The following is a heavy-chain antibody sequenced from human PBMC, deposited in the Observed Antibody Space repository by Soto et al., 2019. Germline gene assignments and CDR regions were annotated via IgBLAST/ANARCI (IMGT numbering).Heavy chain of an antibody. V-gene: IGHV1-69*01. D-gene: IGHD6-13*01. CDR1: GGTFSSYA. CDR2: IIPIFGTA. J-gene: IGHJ6*02. CDR3: ARDHYSSSWSTPSYYYYGMDV. Sequence: QVQLVQSGADVKKPESSVKVSCKASGGTFSSYAISWVRQAPGQGLEWMGGIIPIFGTANYAQKFQGRVTITADESTSTAYMELSSLRSEDTAVYYCARDHYSSSWSTPSYYYYGMDVWGQGTTVTVSS.